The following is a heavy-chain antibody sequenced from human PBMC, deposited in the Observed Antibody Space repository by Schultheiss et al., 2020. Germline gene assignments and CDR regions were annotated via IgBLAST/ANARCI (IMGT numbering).Heavy chain of an antibody. J-gene: IGHJ4*02. Sequence: WGSLRLSCAASGFTFSRYGMHWVRQAPGKGLEWVAVIWYDGSNEYYADSVKGRFTISRDNSKNTLYLQVNSLRAEDTAVYYCAREGYNYGYWGGVDYWGQGTLVTVSS. CDR2: IWYDGSNE. V-gene: IGHV3-30*19. CDR1: GFTFSRYG. CDR3: AREGYNYGYWGGVDY. D-gene: IGHD5-18*01.